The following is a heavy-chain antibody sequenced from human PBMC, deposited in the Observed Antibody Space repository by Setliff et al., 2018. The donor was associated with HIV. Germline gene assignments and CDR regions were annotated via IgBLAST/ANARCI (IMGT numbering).Heavy chain of an antibody. CDR2: IYYNGNT. J-gene: IGHJ5*02. V-gene: IGHV4-59*08. D-gene: IGHD2-21*02. CDR3: AKQYCGGDCATTECANWFDP. CDR1: GGSISSYY. Sequence: SETLSLTCTVSGGSISSYYWSWIRQPPGKGLEWIGYIYYNGNTNYNPSLKSRVTISVDTSKNQLSLKLSSVTAADTAVYYCAKQYCGGDCATTECANWFDPWGQGTQVTVSS.